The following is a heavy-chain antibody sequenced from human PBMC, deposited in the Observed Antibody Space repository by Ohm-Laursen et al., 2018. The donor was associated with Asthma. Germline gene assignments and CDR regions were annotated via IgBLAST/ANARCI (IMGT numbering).Heavy chain of an antibody. Sequence: RSLRLSCAASGFTFSSYAMHWVRQAPGKGLEWVAVISYDGSNKYYADSVKGRFTISRDNSKNTLYLQMNSLRAEDTAVYYCARDAGSSWYPPGDYWGQGTLVTVSS. V-gene: IGHV3-30-3*01. D-gene: IGHD6-13*01. CDR3: ARDAGSSWYPPGDY. J-gene: IGHJ4*02. CDR2: ISYDGSNK. CDR1: GFTFSSYA.